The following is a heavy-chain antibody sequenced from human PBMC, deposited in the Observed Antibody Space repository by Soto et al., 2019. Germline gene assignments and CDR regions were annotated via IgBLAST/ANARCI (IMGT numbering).Heavy chain of an antibody. D-gene: IGHD6-19*01. Sequence: SETLSLTCTVSGGSISSSSYYWGWIRQPPGKGLEWIGSIYYSGSTYYNPSLKSRVTISVDTSKTHFSLKLTSVTAADTAVYYCARQVDSSGWYGNNWFDPWGQGTLVTVS. V-gene: IGHV4-39*01. CDR1: GGSISSSSYY. CDR3: ARQVDSSGWYGNNWFDP. J-gene: IGHJ5*02. CDR2: IYYSGST.